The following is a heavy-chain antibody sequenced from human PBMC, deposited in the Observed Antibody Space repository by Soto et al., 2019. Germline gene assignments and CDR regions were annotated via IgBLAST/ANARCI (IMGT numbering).Heavy chain of an antibody. CDR3: ARVGFIDLVLSGRMDV. D-gene: IGHD3-10*01. Sequence: LSLTCAVYGGSFSGYYWSWIRQPPGKGLEWIGEINHSGSTNYNPSLKSRLTLSVDMSKNQFSLNLSSVTAADTAVYYCARVGFIDLVLSGRMDVWGQGNTVTVSS. CDR2: INHSGST. J-gene: IGHJ6*02. CDR1: GGSFSGYY. V-gene: IGHV4-34*01.